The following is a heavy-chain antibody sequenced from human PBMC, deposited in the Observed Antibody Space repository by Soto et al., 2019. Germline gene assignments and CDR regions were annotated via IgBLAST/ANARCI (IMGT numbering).Heavy chain of an antibody. J-gene: IGHJ4*02. CDR3: ARGRRSGCYHLDS. D-gene: IGHD6-19*01. CDR1: GGSITTHY. V-gene: IGHV4-59*11. Sequence: QVQLQESGPALVKPSETLSLTCTVCGGSITTHYWSWIREPPGKGLEWIGYIHYEGSTNYKPSLKTPVTTSVDTAQNQFSLKLTSVTAADTAGYFNARGRRSGCYHLDSWGQGTLVTVSS. CDR2: IHYEGST.